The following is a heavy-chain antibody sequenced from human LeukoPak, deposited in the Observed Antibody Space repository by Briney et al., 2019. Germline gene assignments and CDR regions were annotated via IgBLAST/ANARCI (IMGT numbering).Heavy chain of an antibody. D-gene: IGHD1-26*01. CDR2: ISYSGST. CDR1: GVSLTSGDYY. V-gene: IGHV4-30-4*01. CDR3: VRHRIGGGGSYTDY. Sequence: SETLSLTCTVSGVSLTSGDYYWSWVRQPPGKGLEWIGYISYSGSTYCNPSLKSRVTISLDTSKNQFSLKLSSVTAADTAVYYCVRHRIGGGGSYTDYWGQGTLVTVSS. J-gene: IGHJ4*02.